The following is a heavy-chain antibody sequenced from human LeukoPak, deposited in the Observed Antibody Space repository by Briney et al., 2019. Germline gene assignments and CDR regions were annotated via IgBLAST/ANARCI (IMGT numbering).Heavy chain of an antibody. V-gene: IGHV1-69*04. D-gene: IGHD3-22*01. CDR2: IIPNLGTT. CDR3: ATTNDGGGYQWGDFFDF. J-gene: IGHJ4*02. Sequence: SVKVSSKASGGTSTSHAISWVRQAPGQSLEWMGRIIPNLGTTNRAQNFQDRVTLTADKSTNTAYMELTSLTSDDTAVYYCATTNDGGGYQWGDFFDFWGQGTLVTVSS. CDR1: GGTSTSHA.